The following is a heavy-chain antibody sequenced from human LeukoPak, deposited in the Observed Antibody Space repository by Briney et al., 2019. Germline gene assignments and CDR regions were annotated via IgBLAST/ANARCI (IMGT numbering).Heavy chain of an antibody. CDR2: IYYSGST. V-gene: IGHV4-39*01. CDR1: GGSISGSSYY. Sequence: KPSETLSLTCTVSGGSISGSSYYWGWIRQPPGKGLEWIGSIYYSGSTYYNPSLKSRVTISVDASKNQFSLKLSSVTAADTAVYYCARQGIVGATTDYWGQGTLVTVSS. J-gene: IGHJ4*02. CDR3: ARQGIVGATTDY. D-gene: IGHD1-26*01.